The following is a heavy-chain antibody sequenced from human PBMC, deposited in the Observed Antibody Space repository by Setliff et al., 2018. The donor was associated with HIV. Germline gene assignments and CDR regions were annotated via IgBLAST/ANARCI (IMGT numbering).Heavy chain of an antibody. CDR2: IIPLFGTT. D-gene: IGHD4-17*01. CDR1: GGTFNNYA. J-gene: IGHJ5*02. V-gene: IGHV1-69*13. Sequence: SVKVSCKASGGTFNNYAISWVRQAPGQGLEWVGGIIPLFGTTNYAQKFQGRVTITADESTYTAYMELSSLRSEDTAVYYCASSIPTEQGPWFDPWGQGTLVTSPQ. CDR3: ASSIPTEQGPWFDP.